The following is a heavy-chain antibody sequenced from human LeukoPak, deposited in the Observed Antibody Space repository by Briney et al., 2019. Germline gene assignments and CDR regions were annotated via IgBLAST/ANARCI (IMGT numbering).Heavy chain of an antibody. Sequence: GSSVKVSCKASGGTFSSYAISWVRQAPGQGLEWMGRIIPILGIANYAQKFQGRVTITADKSTSTAYMELSSLRSEDTAVYYCARDVQWLATGSDYWGQGTLVTVSS. D-gene: IGHD6-19*01. V-gene: IGHV1-69*04. CDR3: ARDVQWLATGSDY. CDR1: GGTFSSYA. CDR2: IIPILGIA. J-gene: IGHJ4*02.